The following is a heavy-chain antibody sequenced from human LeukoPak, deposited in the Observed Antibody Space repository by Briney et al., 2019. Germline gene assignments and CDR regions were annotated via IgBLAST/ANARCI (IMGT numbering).Heavy chain of an antibody. D-gene: IGHD3-22*01. J-gene: IGHJ4*02. Sequence: GGSLRLSCAVSGITVSNYGMSWVRQAAGKGLEWVAGISDSGGRTNYADSVKGRFTISRDNPKNTLYLQMNSMRAEDTAVYFCAKRGVVIRVILVGFHKEAYYFDSWGQGALVTVSS. CDR3: AKRGVVIRVILVGFHKEAYYFDS. CDR1: GITVSNYG. V-gene: IGHV3-23*01. CDR2: ISDSGGRT.